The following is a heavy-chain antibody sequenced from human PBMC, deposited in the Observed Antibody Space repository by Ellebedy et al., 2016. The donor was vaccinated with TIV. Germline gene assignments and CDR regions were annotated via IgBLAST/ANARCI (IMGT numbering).Heavy chain of an antibody. CDR3: VRTARIADY. CDR1: GFSFGSYW. D-gene: IGHD2-21*02. CDR2: IKADGGGI. V-gene: IGHV3-74*03. Sequence: GGSLRLSCAASGFSFGSYWMLWVRQPPGKGLEWVSRIKADGGGITYADSVRGRFTISRDNAKNTLYLQMDSLRVEDTAVYYCVRTARIADYWGQGTLVTVSS. J-gene: IGHJ4*02.